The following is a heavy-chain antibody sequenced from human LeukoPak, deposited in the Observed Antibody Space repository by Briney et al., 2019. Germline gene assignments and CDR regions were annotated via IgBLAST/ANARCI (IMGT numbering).Heavy chain of an antibody. CDR1: GFTFSSYS. V-gene: IGHV3-21*01. Sequence: PGGSLGLSGAASGFTFSSYSMNWVRQAPGKGLEWVSSISSSSSYIYYADSVKGRFTISRDNAKNSLYLQMNSLRAEDTAVYYCARDLGNYYDTSDNWFDPWGQGTLVTVSS. D-gene: IGHD3-22*01. J-gene: IGHJ5*02. CDR2: ISSSSSYI. CDR3: ARDLGNYYDTSDNWFDP.